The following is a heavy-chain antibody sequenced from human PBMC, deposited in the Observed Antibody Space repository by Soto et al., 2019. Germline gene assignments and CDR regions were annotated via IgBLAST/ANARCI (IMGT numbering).Heavy chain of an antibody. V-gene: IGHV3-15*01. CDR3: TTGLSNGYYNFDY. J-gene: IGHJ4*02. Sequence: GGSLRLSCAASGFTFSNAWMSWVRQAPGKGLEWVGRIKGEADGGTTDYAAPVKGRITISRDHSKDTLYLQMNSLKTEDTAVYYFTTGLSNGYYNFDYWGQGT. CDR2: IKGEADGGTT. CDR1: GFTFSNAW. D-gene: IGHD3-22*01.